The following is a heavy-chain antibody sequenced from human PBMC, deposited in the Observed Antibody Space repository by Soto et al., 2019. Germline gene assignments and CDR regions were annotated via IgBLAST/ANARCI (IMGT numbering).Heavy chain of an antibody. Sequence: GGSLRLSCAASGFTFSSYAMNWDRKAPGRGLEWVSVISGSGGSTYYADSVKGRFTISRDSAKNSLYLQMNSLRAEDTAVYFCARGDYYDTSGPFSDAFDIWGQGTMVTVSS. V-gene: IGHV3-23*01. CDR2: ISGSGGST. J-gene: IGHJ3*02. CDR1: GFTFSSYA. CDR3: ARGDYYDTSGPFSDAFDI. D-gene: IGHD3-22*01.